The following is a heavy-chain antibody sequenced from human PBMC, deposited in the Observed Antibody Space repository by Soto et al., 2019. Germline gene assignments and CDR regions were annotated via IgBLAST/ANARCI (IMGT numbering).Heavy chain of an antibody. Sequence: ASVKVSCKASGYTFTGYYMHWVRQAPGQGLEWMGWINPNSGGTNYAQKIQGWVTMNRDTSISTAYMELSRLRSDDTAVYYCRRAFQRYCSSSGYYEYWGLGTLVTVSS. D-gene: IGHD3-22*01. CDR1: GYTFTGYY. CDR2: INPNSGGT. V-gene: IGHV1-2*04. J-gene: IGHJ4*02. CDR3: RRAFQRYCSSSGYYEY.